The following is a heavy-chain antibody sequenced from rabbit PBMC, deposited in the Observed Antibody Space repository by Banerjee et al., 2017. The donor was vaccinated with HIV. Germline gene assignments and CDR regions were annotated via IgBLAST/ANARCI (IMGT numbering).Heavy chain of an antibody. Sequence: QQLVESGGGLVKPGASLTLTCTASGFSFSSGYDMCWVRQAPGKGLEWIARIYTGSSGSTYYASWAKGRFTISKTSSTTVTLQMTSLTAADTATHFCAKHYNSGWDLWGPGTLVTVS. V-gene: IGHV1S40*01. D-gene: IGHD4-1*01. CDR3: AKHYNSGWDL. CDR2: IYTGSSGST. CDR1: GFSFSSGYD. J-gene: IGHJ4*01.